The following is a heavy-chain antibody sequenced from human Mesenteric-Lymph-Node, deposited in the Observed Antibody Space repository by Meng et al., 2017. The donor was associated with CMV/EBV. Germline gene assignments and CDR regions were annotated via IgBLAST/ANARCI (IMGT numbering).Heavy chain of an antibody. Sequence: SETLSLTCAVYGVSFSGYYLSWIRQPPGKGLEWIGEIDHSGYTNYNPSLKSRVTISVDTSKNQFFLKLSSVTAADTAVYYCARGINDISGSYLTRRTYYFDYWGQGTLVTVSS. CDR3: ARGINDISGSYLTRRTYYFDY. CDR2: IDHSGYT. D-gene: IGHD3-10*01. V-gene: IGHV4-34*01. J-gene: IGHJ4*02. CDR1: GVSFSGYY.